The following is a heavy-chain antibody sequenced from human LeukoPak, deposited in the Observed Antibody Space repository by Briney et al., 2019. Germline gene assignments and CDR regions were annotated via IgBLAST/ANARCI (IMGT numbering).Heavy chain of an antibody. V-gene: IGHV1-46*01. CDR1: GYTFTSYW. Sequence: ASVKVSCKASGYTFTSYWIQWVRQAPGQGLEWVGLINPDGGSTAYAHRFQGRVIMTRDASTSTAYMDLSSLRSEDTAVYHCARAPRNSSTMLDFWGQGTLVTISS. J-gene: IGHJ4*02. D-gene: IGHD6-13*01. CDR3: ARAPRNSSTMLDF. CDR2: INPDGGST.